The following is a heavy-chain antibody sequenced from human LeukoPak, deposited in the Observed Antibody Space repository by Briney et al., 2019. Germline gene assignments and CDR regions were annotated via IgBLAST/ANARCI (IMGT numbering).Heavy chain of an antibody. J-gene: IGHJ5*02. CDR1: GGSFSGYY. CDR3: ARGPGDYVWGSYRRNWFDP. V-gene: IGHV4-34*01. CDR2: INHSGST. Sequence: PSETLSLTCTVSGGSFSGYYWSWIRQPPGKGLEWIGEINHSGSTNYNPSLKSRVTISVDTSKNQFSLKLSSVTAADTAVYYCARGPGDYVWGSYRRNWFDPWGQGTLVTVSS. D-gene: IGHD3-16*02.